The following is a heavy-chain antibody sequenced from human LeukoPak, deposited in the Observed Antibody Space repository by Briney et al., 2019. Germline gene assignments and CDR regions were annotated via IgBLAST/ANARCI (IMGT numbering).Heavy chain of an antibody. Sequence: ASVTVSCKASVYTFTIYGISWVRQAPGQGREWMGWISAYNGNTNYAQKLQGRVTMTTDTSTSTAYMELRSLRSDDTAVYYCARVQIIAEADYWGQGTLVTVSS. D-gene: IGHD6-19*01. CDR2: ISAYNGNT. J-gene: IGHJ4*02. V-gene: IGHV1-18*01. CDR3: ARVQIIAEADY. CDR1: VYTFTIYG.